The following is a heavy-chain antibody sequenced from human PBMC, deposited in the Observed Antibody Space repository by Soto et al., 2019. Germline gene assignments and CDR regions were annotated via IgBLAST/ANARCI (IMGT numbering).Heavy chain of an antibody. D-gene: IGHD1-7*01. V-gene: IGHV4-34*01. CDR2: INHSGST. CDR1: GGSFSGYY. Sequence: PSETLSLTCAVYGGSFSGYYWSWIRQPPGKGLEWIGEINHSGSTNYNPSLKSRVTISVDTSKNQFSLKLSSVTAADTAVYYCARAGWNYGYGGYLSYYYGMDVWGQGTTVTVSS. J-gene: IGHJ6*02. CDR3: ARAGWNYGYGGYLSYYYGMDV.